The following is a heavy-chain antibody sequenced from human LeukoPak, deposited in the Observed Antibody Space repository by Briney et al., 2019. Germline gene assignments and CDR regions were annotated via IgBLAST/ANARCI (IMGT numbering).Heavy chain of an antibody. CDR1: GFTFSSYA. CDR3: AKELGWLRSRGFDY. V-gene: IGHV3-23*01. J-gene: IGHJ4*02. Sequence: GGSLRLSCAASGFTFSSYAMSWVRQAPGKGLEWVSSISGSGDSTYYADSVKGRFIISRDNSKNTLYLQMTSLRAEDTAVYFCAKELGWLRSRGFDYWGQGTLVTVSS. D-gene: IGHD5-12*01. CDR2: ISGSGDST.